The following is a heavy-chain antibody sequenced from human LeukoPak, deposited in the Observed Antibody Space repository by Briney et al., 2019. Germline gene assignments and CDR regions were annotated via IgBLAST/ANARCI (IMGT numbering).Heavy chain of an antibody. V-gene: IGHV3-21*01. CDR2: ISSSSTYI. D-gene: IGHD3-10*02. Sequence: PGGSLRLSCVASGFSFNSYSMNWVRQAPGMGLEWVSSISSSSTYIYYADSVKGRFTISRDNAKNSLYLQMNSLRAEDTAVYYCAELGITMIGGVWGKGTTVTISS. CDR3: AELGITMIGGV. J-gene: IGHJ6*04. CDR1: GFSFNSYS.